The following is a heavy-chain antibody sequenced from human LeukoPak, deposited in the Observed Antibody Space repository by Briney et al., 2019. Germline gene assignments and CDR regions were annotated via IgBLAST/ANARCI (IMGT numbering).Heavy chain of an antibody. D-gene: IGHD4-17*01. CDR3: ARVGFTYGDNEGAFDY. CDR1: GCTFHSYA. J-gene: IGHJ4*02. CDR2: IIPMFGTA. V-gene: IGHV1-69*13. Sequence: SVQVPCKASGCTFHSYAFSWLRQAPGHPLEWMGVIIPMFGTANYEQKFQGRVTITADESTSTAYMELSSLRSEDTAVYYCARVGFTYGDNEGAFDYWGQGTLVTVSS.